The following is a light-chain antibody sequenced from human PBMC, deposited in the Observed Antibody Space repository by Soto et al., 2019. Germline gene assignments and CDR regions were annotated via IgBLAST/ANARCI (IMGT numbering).Light chain of an antibody. J-gene: IGKJ2*02. CDR2: LGS. CDR1: QSLLYYNGYNY. CDR3: MQGLQTPWT. Sequence: VMTQTPLSLPVTPGEPASISCRSSQSLLYYNGYNYLDWYLQKPGQSPQLLIYLGSNRASGVPDRFSGSGSGTDFTLKISRVEAEDVGLYYCMQGLQTPWTFGQGTKLEIK. V-gene: IGKV2-28*01.